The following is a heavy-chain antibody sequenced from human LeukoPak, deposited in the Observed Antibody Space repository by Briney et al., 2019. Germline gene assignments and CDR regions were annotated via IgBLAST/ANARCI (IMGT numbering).Heavy chain of an antibody. CDR1: GGSLSGSY. J-gene: IGHJ5*02. V-gene: IGHV4-34*01. CDR2: INHSGTT. D-gene: IGHD1-1*01. CDR3: ARASSFDKTTRWNPAYFGP. Sequence: SETLSLTCAVHGGSLSGSYWSWIRQPPGKGLEWIGEINHSGTTNYNPSLKSRVTISVDTSKNQVSLDLASVTAADTAVYYCARASSFDKTTRWNPAYFGPWGPGSLVTVAS.